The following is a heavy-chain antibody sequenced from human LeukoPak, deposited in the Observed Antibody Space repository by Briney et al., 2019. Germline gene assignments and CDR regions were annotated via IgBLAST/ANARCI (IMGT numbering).Heavy chain of an antibody. Sequence: GGSLRLSCAASGFTFSSHWMTWVRQAPGKGLELVANIKEDGSETYYVDSVKGRFTISRDNSKNTLDLQMNSLRVEDTAVYYCARDNVRLATANYYYYMDVWGKGTTVTVSS. J-gene: IGHJ6*03. V-gene: IGHV3-7*01. CDR2: IKEDGSET. D-gene: IGHD6-13*01. CDR3: ARDNVRLATANYYYYMDV. CDR1: GFTFSSHW.